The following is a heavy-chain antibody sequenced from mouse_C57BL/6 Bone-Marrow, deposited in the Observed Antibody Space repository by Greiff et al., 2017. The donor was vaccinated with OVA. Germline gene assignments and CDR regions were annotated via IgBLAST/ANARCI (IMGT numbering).Heavy chain of an antibody. Sequence: VKLQQPAAELVKPGASVKLSCKASGYTFTSYWMHWVKQRPGQGLEWIGMIHPNSGSTNYNEKFKSKATLTVDKSSNTAYMQLSSLTSEDSAVYYCARRVSCHFDYWGQGTTLTVSS. J-gene: IGHJ2*01. CDR3: ARRVSCHFDY. CDR2: IHPNSGST. V-gene: IGHV1-64*01. CDR1: GYTFTSYW. D-gene: IGHD1-2*01.